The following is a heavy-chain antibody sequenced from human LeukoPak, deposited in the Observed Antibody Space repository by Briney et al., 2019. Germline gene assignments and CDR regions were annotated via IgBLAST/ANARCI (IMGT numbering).Heavy chain of an antibody. CDR2: IWYDGSNK. CDR3: ARDCSSTSCFDY. CDR1: GFTFISYG. J-gene: IGHJ4*02. V-gene: IGHV3-33*01. Sequence: GGSLRLSCAASGFTFISYGMHRVRQAPGKGLEWVAVIWYDGSNKYYADSVKGRFTISRDNSKNTLYLQMNSLRAEDTAVYYCARDCSSTSCFDYWGQGTLVTVSS. D-gene: IGHD2-2*01.